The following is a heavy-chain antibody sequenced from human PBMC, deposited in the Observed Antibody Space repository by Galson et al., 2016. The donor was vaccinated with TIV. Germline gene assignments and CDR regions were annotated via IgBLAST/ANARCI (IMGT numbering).Heavy chain of an antibody. CDR2: IYPGNYHT. Sequence: QSGAEVKKTGESLKISCRGSGSPFSGYYIGWVRQVPGKGLEWMGIIYPGNYHTVYSPSFEGQVTISADKSTTTAYLQWNSLKASDNAMYYCARHDSSAFSNWYFNLWGRGTLVTVSS. J-gene: IGHJ2*01. CDR1: GSPFSGYY. V-gene: IGHV5-51*01. D-gene: IGHD3-22*01. CDR3: ARHDSSAFSNWYFNL.